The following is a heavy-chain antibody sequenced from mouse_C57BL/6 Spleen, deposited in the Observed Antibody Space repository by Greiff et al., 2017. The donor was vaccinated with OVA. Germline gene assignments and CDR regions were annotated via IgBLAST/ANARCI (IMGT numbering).Heavy chain of an antibody. Sequence: EVKLEESGGGLVQPGGSLKLSCAASGFTFSDYYMYWVRQTPEKRLEWVAYISNGGGSTYYPDTVKGRFTISRDNAKNTLYLQMSRLKSEDTAMYYCARPYSNYGAMDYWGQGTSVTVSS. J-gene: IGHJ4*01. D-gene: IGHD2-5*01. CDR1: GFTFSDYY. CDR3: ARPYSNYGAMDY. V-gene: IGHV5-12*01. CDR2: ISNGGGST.